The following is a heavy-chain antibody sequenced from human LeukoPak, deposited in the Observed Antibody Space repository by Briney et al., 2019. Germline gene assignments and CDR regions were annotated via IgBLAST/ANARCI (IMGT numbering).Heavy chain of an antibody. Sequence: SETLSLTCTVSGGYISTYYWSWIRQSAGKGLEWIGRIYSSGSANYNPSLKSRLAMSVDTSKNQFSLRLSSVTAADTAVYYCARNKRLGWERADTTFDYWGQGTLVTVSS. CDR3: ARNKRLGWERADTTFDY. CDR2: IYSSGSA. CDR1: GGYISTYY. V-gene: IGHV4-4*07. J-gene: IGHJ4*02. D-gene: IGHD1-1*01.